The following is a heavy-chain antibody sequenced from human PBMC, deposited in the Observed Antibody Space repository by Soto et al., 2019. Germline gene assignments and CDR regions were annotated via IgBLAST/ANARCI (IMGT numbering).Heavy chain of an antibody. D-gene: IGHD6-19*01. Sequence: PSETLSLTCAVSGDSINSTDWWNWVRQSPGKGLEWIGEIYHGGNIYYNPSLKSRVTISTDTSKNQFSLKLSSVTAADTAVYYCARDYSSGWHWFDPWGQGTLVTAPQ. CDR2: IYHGGNI. J-gene: IGHJ5*02. CDR3: ARDYSSGWHWFDP. CDR1: GDSINSTDW. V-gene: IGHV4-4*02.